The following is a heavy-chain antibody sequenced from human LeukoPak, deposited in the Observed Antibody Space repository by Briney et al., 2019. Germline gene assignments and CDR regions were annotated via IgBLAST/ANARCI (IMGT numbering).Heavy chain of an antibody. V-gene: IGHV3-64*01. J-gene: IGHJ4*02. CDR1: GFTFSSYS. CDR2: ISSNGGST. D-gene: IGHD6-19*01. CDR3: ARAYNSGWTFDY. Sequence: PGGSLRLSCAASGFTFSSYSMNWVRQAPGKGLEYVSAISSNGGSTYYASSVKGRFTISRDNSKNTLCLQMGSLRAEDMAVYYCARAYNSGWTFDYWGQGTLVTVSS.